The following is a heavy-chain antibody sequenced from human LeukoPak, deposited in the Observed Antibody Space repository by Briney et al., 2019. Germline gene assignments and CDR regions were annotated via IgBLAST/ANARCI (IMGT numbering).Heavy chain of an antibody. CDR1: GFTFSTYE. V-gene: IGHV3-48*01. CDR3: ARVLHKRNYDSSVYYGY. J-gene: IGHJ4*02. D-gene: IGHD3-22*01. CDR2: ISSSSSTI. Sequence: GGSLRLSCAASGFTFSTYEINWVRQAPGKGLEWVSYISSSSSTIYYADSVKGRFTISRDNAKNSLYLQMNSLRAEDTAVYYCARVLHKRNYDSSVYYGYWGQGTLVTVSS.